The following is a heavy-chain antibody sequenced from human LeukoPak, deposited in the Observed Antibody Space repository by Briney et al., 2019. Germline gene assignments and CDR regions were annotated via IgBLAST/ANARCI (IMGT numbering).Heavy chain of an antibody. D-gene: IGHD2/OR15-2a*01. Sequence: GGSLRLSCAASGFTFSDYYMSWIRQAPGKGLEWVSYISSSGSTIYYADSVKGRFPISRDNAKNSLYLQMNSLRAEDTAVYYCARPSYFGTRIYYYYMDVWGKGTTVTVSS. CDR1: GFTFSDYY. CDR2: ISSSGSTI. V-gene: IGHV3-11*01. J-gene: IGHJ6*03. CDR3: ARPSYFGTRIYYYYMDV.